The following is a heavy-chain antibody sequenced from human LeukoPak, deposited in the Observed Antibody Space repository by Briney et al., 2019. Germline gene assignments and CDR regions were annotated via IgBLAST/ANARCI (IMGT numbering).Heavy chain of an antibody. Sequence: GASVKLSFNASGHTLTSYYMHWVRQAPGQGPERMGVINPSGGRTTSYAQKIQGRVTMTRDTSMSTVNMELSSLRSEDTAVYYCARGTLRYFDFWGQGTLVTVSS. D-gene: IGHD3-9*01. CDR2: INPSGGRT. CDR3: ARGTLRYFDF. J-gene: IGHJ4*02. CDR1: GHTLTSYY. V-gene: IGHV1-46*01.